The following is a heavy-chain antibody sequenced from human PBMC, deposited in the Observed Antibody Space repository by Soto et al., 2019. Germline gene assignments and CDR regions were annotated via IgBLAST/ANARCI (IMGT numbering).Heavy chain of an antibody. Sequence: PGESLKISCQGSGYRFSSYWIAWVRQMPGKGLEWMGIIYPGDSDTIYSPSFQGQVTFSVDKSTSTAYLQWSSLKASDTAMYYCARQGSNGAYYYYGMDVWCQGTTVTVSS. D-gene: IGHD2-8*01. J-gene: IGHJ6*02. CDR3: ARQGSNGAYYYYGMDV. CDR1: GYRFSSYW. V-gene: IGHV5-51*01. CDR2: IYPGDSDT.